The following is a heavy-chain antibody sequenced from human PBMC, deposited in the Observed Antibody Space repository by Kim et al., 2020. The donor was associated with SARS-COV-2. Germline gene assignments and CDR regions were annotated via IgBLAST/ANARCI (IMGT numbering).Heavy chain of an antibody. J-gene: IGHJ4*02. Sequence: GGSLRLSCAASGFTFSSYSMNWVRQAPGKGLEWVSSISSSSSYIYYADSVKGRFTISRDNAKNSLYLQMNSLRAEDTAVYYCARDPTWEMATITPFRWGQGTLVTVSS. D-gene: IGHD5-12*01. V-gene: IGHV3-21*01. CDR2: ISSSSSYI. CDR1: GFTFSSYS. CDR3: ARDPTWEMATITPFR.